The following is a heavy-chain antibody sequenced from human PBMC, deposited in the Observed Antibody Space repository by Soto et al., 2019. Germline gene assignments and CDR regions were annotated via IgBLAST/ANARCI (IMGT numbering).Heavy chain of an antibody. CDR2: INAGNGNT. V-gene: IGHV1-3*01. J-gene: IGHJ2*01. CDR3: ARVGSSGWYDQWYFDL. D-gene: IGHD6-19*01. CDR1: GYTFTSYA. Sequence: QVQLVQSGAEVKKPGASVKVSCKASGYTFTSYAMHWVRQAPGQRLEWMGWINAGNGNTKYSQKFQGRVTITRDTFASTAYMELSSLRSEDTAVYYCARVGSSGWYDQWYFDLWGRGTLVTVSS.